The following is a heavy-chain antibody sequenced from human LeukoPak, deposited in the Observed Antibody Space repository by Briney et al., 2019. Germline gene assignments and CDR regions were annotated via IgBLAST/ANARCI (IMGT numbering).Heavy chain of an antibody. D-gene: IGHD4-11*01. V-gene: IGHV3-23*01. CDR2: IRGSGGGT. J-gene: IGHJ4*02. Sequence: GGSLRLSCAASGFTFSSHTMTWVRQAPGNGLEWVSAIRGSGGGTYYADSVQGRFTISRDNSKNTLYLQMNSLRAEDTAVYYCVSDSNYNYWGQGTLVTVSS. CDR1: GFTFSSHT. CDR3: VSDSNYNY.